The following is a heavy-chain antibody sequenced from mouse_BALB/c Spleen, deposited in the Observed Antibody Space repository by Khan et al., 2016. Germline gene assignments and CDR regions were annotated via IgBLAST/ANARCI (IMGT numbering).Heavy chain of an antibody. Sequence: QVQLKQSGPELKKPGKTVKISCKASGYTFTNYGMNWVKQAPGKGLKWMGWINTYSGESTYADDFKGRFAFSLETSANTAYLQINNLKNEDTATYFCARDRYYYGSSRYFDVWGAGTTVTVSS. CDR2: INTYSGES. D-gene: IGHD1-1*01. J-gene: IGHJ1*01. CDR1: GYTFTNYG. V-gene: IGHV9-3-1*01. CDR3: ARDRYYYGSSRYFDV.